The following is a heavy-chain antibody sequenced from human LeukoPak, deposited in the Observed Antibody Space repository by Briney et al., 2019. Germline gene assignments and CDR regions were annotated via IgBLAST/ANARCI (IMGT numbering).Heavy chain of an antibody. CDR2: INQDASEI. CDR1: GFTFSTYW. CDR3: ASDRDNSDWQKRFDS. Sequence: GGSLRLSCAASGFTFSTYWMNWYRQAPGKGLEWVGNINQDASEINYVDSVRGRFTISRDNAKNSLHLQMNSLRAEDTAVYYCASDRDNSDWQKRFDSWGQGTLVTVSS. D-gene: IGHD2-21*02. V-gene: IGHV3-7*01. J-gene: IGHJ4*02.